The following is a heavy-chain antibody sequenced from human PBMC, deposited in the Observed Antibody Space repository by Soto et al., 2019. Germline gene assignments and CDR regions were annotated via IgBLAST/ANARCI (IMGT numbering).Heavy chain of an antibody. CDR2: IYYSGST. J-gene: IGHJ4*02. D-gene: IGHD5-18*01. CDR3: ARGVANGYSYGYSSFDY. V-gene: IGHV4-31*03. CDR1: GGSISSGGYY. Sequence: QVQLQESGPGLVKPSQTLSLTCTVSGGSISSGGYYWSWIRQHPGKGLEWIGYIYYSGSTYYNPSLKSRVTISVDTSKNHFSRKLSSVTASDTAVYYCARGVANGYSYGYSSFDYWGQGTLVTVSS.